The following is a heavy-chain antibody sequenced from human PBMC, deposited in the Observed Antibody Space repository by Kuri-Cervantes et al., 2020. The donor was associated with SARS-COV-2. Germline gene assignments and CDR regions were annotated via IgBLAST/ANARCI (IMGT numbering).Heavy chain of an antibody. Sequence: GGSLRLSCAASGFTFSTYSMTWVRQAPGKGLEWVSSISSSSSQRYYVDSVKGRFTISRDNAKNSLYLQMNSLRAEDTAVYYCARDGDSYIPVLDYWGQGTLVTVSS. J-gene: IGHJ4*02. D-gene: IGHD2-21*02. V-gene: IGHV3-21*01. CDR3: ARDGDSYIPVLDY. CDR2: ISSSSSQR. CDR1: GFTFSTYS.